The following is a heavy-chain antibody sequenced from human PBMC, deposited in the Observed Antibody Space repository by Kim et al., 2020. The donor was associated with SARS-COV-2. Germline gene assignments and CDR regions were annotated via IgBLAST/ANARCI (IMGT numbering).Heavy chain of an antibody. Sequence: ASVKVSCKASGYTFTSFDINWVRQAAGQGLEWMGWINTNTGHTGYAQKFQGRVSMTRNTSISTAYMELSGLRSDDTGVYFCARGRGQWLALYWGQGTKVT. J-gene: IGHJ4*02. V-gene: IGHV1-8*02. CDR3: ARGRGQWLALY. CDR2: INTNTGHT. D-gene: IGHD6-19*01. CDR1: GYTFTSFD.